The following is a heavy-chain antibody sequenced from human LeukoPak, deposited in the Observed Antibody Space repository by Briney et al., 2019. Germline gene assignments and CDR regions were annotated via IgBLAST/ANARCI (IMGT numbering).Heavy chain of an antibody. Sequence: ASVKVSCKASGYTFTGYYMHWVRQAPGQGLEWMGRINPNSGGTNYVQKFQGRVTMTRDTSISTAYMELSRLRSDDTAVYYCARVVRYGSGRFSGDYWGQGTLVTVSS. CDR1: GYTFTGYY. CDR2: INPNSGGT. V-gene: IGHV1-2*06. D-gene: IGHD3-10*01. CDR3: ARVVRYGSGRFSGDY. J-gene: IGHJ4*02.